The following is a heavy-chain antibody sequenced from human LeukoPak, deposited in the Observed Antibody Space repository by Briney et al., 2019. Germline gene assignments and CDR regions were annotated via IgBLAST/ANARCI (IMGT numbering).Heavy chain of an antibody. CDR1: GFTFSNAW. D-gene: IGHD3-22*01. Sequence: GGSLRLSCAASGFTFSNAWMSWVRQAPGKGLEWVAVISYDGSNKYYADSVKGRFTISRDNSKNTLYLQMNSLRAEDTAVYYCARDRTDYYDRLWAAKLGHYYYYGMDVWGQGTTVTVSS. CDR2: ISYDGSNK. CDR3: ARDRTDYYDRLWAAKLGHYYYYGMDV. V-gene: IGHV3-30*03. J-gene: IGHJ6*02.